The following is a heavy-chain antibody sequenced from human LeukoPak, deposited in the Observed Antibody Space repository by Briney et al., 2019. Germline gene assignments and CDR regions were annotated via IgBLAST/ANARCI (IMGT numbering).Heavy chain of an antibody. V-gene: IGHV1-24*01. CDR1: GYTLTELS. Sequence: EASVTVSCTVSGYTLTELSMHWVRQAPGKGLEWMGGFDPEDGETIYAQKFQGRVTMTEDTSTDTAYMELSSLRSEDTAVYYCATVGNFNFDYWGQGTLVTVSS. J-gene: IGHJ4*02. CDR3: ATVGNFNFDY. CDR2: FDPEDGET. D-gene: IGHD4-23*01.